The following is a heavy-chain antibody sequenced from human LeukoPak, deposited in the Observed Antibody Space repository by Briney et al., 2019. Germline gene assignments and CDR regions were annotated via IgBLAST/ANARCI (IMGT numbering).Heavy chain of an antibody. CDR1: GGTFSSYA. D-gene: IGHD2-2*01. Sequence: ASVKVSCKASGGTFSSYAISWVRQAPGQGLEWLGGIIPIFGTANYAQKFQGRVTITTDESTSTAYMELSSLRSEDTAVYYCARVAGYCSSTSCYNWFDPWGQGTRVTVSS. V-gene: IGHV1-69*05. CDR2: IIPIFGTA. CDR3: ARVAGYCSSTSCYNWFDP. J-gene: IGHJ5*02.